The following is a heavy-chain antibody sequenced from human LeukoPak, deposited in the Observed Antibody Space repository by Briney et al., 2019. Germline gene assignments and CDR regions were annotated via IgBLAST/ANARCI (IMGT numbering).Heavy chain of an antibody. CDR3: AKESGVWFGELEALGY. CDR2: IRYDGSNK. Sequence: PGGSLRLSCAASGFTFSSYGMHWVRQAPGKGLEWVAFIRYDGSNKYYADSLKGRFTISRDNSKNTLYLQMNSLRAEDTAVYYCAKESGVWFGELEALGYWGQGTLVTVSS. V-gene: IGHV3-30*02. J-gene: IGHJ4*02. D-gene: IGHD3-10*01. CDR1: GFTFSSYG.